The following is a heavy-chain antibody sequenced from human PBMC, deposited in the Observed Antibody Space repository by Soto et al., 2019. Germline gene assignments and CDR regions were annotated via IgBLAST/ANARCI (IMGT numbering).Heavy chain of an antibody. D-gene: IGHD3-22*01. J-gene: IGHJ4*02. Sequence: EVQLVKSGGGLVKPGGSLRLSCAASGFTFSSYSMNWVRQAPGKGLEWVSSISSSSSYIYYADSVKGRFTISRDNAKNSLYLQMNSLRAEDTAVYYCARGITMIVVGVFDYWGQGTLFTVSS. CDR2: ISSSSSYI. V-gene: IGHV3-21*01. CDR1: GFTFSSYS. CDR3: ARGITMIVVGVFDY.